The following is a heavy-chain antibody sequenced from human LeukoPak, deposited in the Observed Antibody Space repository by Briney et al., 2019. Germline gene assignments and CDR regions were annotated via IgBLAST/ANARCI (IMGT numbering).Heavy chain of an antibody. J-gene: IGHJ6*03. V-gene: IGHV1-46*01. CDR2: INLSGGST. CDR3: ARGLSQSNDYYYYYMDV. Sequence: ASVKVSCKASGYTFSSDYMYWVRQAPGQGLECMGKINLSGGSTSYAQKFQGRVTMTRDMSTSTVYMELSSLRSEDTAVYYCARGLSQSNDYYYYYMDVWGKGTTVTVSS. CDR1: GYTFSSDY.